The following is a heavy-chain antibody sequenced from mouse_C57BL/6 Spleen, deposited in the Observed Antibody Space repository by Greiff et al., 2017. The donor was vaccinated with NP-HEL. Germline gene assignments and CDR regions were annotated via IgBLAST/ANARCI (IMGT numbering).Heavy chain of an antibody. CDR1: GYAFSSSW. CDR2: IYPGDGDT. CDR3: ARTTVDYFDY. V-gene: IGHV1-82*01. J-gene: IGHJ2*01. Sequence: VQLQQSGPELVKPGASVKISCKASGYAFSSSWMNWVKQRPGKGLEWIGRIYPGDGDTNYNGKFKGKATLTADKSSSTAYMQLSSLTSEDSAVYFCARTTVDYFDYWGQGTTLTVSS. D-gene: IGHD1-1*01.